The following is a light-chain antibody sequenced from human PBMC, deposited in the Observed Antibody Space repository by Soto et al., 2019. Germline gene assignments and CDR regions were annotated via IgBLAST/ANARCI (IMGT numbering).Light chain of an antibody. J-gene: IGLJ3*02. Sequence: QSVLTQPRSVSGSPGQSVTISCTGTSSDVGGYNYVSWYQQHPGKAPKLMIYDVSKRPSGVPDRFSGSKSGKTASLIISGLQAEDEADYNCCSYAGSSWVFGGGTKLTVL. CDR3: CSYAGSSWV. CDR2: DVS. CDR1: SSDVGGYNY. V-gene: IGLV2-11*01.